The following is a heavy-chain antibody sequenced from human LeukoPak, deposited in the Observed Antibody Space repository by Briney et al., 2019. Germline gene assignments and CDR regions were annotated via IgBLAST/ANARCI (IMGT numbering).Heavy chain of an antibody. Sequence: GASVTVSCKASGYACTRYDINWARQATGQGLDWMGWMNPNSGSTGYTQKFRGRVTITWNTSKSTAYMELSSLRSEDTAVYYCARAIAVASIRSFDIWGQGTMVTVSS. CDR3: ARAIAVASIRSFDI. D-gene: IGHD6-19*01. CDR1: GYACTRYD. V-gene: IGHV1-8*03. CDR2: MNPNSGST. J-gene: IGHJ3*02.